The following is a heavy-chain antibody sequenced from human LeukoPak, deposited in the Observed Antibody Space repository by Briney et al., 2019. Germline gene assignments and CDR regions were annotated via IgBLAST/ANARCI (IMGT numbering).Heavy chain of an antibody. CDR3: ARGANIQLPPGYFQH. CDR2: INPSGGST. CDR1: GYTFTSYY. J-gene: IGHJ1*01. D-gene: IGHD5-18*01. V-gene: IGHV1-46*01. Sequence: ASVKVSCKASGYTFTSYYMHWVRQAPGQGLEWMGIINPSGGSTSYAQKFQGRVTMTRDTSTSTVHMELSSLRSEDTAVYYCARGANIQLPPGYFQHWGQGTLVTVSS.